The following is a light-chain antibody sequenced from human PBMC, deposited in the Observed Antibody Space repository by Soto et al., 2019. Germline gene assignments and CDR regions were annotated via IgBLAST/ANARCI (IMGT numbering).Light chain of an antibody. Sequence: DIPMTQSPSSLSAVVGDTVTVTCRASQTIANYLNWYQHKPGKAPKLLVFAASNLHSGVPSRFSGSGSGTDFTLTITSLQPEDFATYTCQQSYIVPYTFGQGTKLEIK. CDR1: QTIANY. J-gene: IGKJ2*01. CDR3: QQSYIVPYT. V-gene: IGKV1-39*01. CDR2: AAS.